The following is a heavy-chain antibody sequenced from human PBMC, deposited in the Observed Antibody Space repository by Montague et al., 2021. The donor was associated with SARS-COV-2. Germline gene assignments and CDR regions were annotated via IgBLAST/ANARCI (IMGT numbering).Heavy chain of an antibody. CDR3: ASQVPDFWSGIDY. V-gene: IGHV4-39*07. J-gene: IGHJ4*02. Sequence: SETLSLTCTVSGGSISSSSYYWGWIRQPPGKGLEWIGSIYYSGSTNYNPSLKIRVTISAATSKNQFSLKLSTVTAADTAVYYCASQVPDFWSGIDYWGQGTLVTVSS. CDR2: IYYSGST. D-gene: IGHD3-3*01. CDR1: GGSISSSSYY.